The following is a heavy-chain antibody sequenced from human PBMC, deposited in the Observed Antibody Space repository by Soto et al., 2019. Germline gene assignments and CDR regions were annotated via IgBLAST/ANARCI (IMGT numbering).Heavy chain of an antibody. J-gene: IGHJ6*02. V-gene: IGHV4-31*03. CDR3: ARGCRRSPGMDV. CDR1: GGSISSGGYY. CDR2: IYYSGST. Sequence: QVQLQESGPGLVKPSQTLSLTCTVSGGSISSGGYYWSWIRQHPGKGLEWIGYIYYSGSTYYNPSLRSRVTISVDTSKNQFSLKLSSVTAADRAVYYCARGCRRSPGMDVWGQGTTVTVSS. D-gene: IGHD2-8*01.